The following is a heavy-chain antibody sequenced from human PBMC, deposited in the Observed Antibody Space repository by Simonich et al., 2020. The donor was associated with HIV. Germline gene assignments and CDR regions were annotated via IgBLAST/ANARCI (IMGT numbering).Heavy chain of an antibody. J-gene: IGHJ5*02. CDR2: QWYEGRNK. V-gene: IGHV3-33*01. Sequence: QVQLVESGGGVVQPGRSLRLSCAASGFTFSHYGMHWVRQAPGKGLEWVEVQWYEGRNKYYADSVKGRFTISRDNSKNTLYLQMNSLRGEDTAVYFCARAEAYYYGSGSFSLHCFGPWGQGALVTVSS. CDR3: ARAEAYYYGSGSFSLHCFGP. CDR1: GFTFSHYG. D-gene: IGHD3-10*01.